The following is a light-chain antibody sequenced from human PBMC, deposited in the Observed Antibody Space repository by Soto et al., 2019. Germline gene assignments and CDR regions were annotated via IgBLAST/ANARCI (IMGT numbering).Light chain of an antibody. V-gene: IGLV1-47*01. J-gene: IGLJ2*01. CDR2: RND. CDR1: SSNIGSNY. Sequence: QSVLTQPPSASGTPGQRVTISCSGSSSNIGSNYVYWYQQLPGTAPKFLIYRNDQRRSGVPDRFSGSKSGTSASLAISGLRSEDEADYYCASWDESLSVYVVFGGGTKLTVL. CDR3: ASWDESLSVYVV.